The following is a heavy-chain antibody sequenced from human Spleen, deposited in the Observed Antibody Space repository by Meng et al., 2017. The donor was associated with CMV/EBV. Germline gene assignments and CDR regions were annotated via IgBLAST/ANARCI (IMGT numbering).Heavy chain of an antibody. D-gene: IGHD3-3*01. CDR3: ARIREWYLDY. Sequence: SETLSLTCTVSGYSISSGYYWGWIRQPPGKGLEWIGSIYHSGSTYYNPSLKSRVTISVDTSKNQFSLKLSSVTAADTAVYYCARIREWYLDYWGQGTLVTVSS. CDR1: GYSISSGYY. CDR2: IYHSGST. J-gene: IGHJ4*02. V-gene: IGHV4-38-2*02.